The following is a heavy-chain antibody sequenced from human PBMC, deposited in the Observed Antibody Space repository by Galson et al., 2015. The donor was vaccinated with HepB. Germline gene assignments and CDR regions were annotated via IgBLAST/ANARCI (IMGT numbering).Heavy chain of an antibody. D-gene: IGHD5-24*01. CDR3: ARSRMAHNYSAFDI. CDR2: IIPIFGTA. J-gene: IGHJ3*02. Sequence: SVKVSCKASGGTFSSNAISWVRQAPGQGLEWMGGIIPIFGTANYAQKFQGRVTITADESTSTAYMELSSLRSEDTAVYYCARSRMAHNYSAFDIWGQGTMVTVSS. CDR1: GGTFSSNA. V-gene: IGHV1-69*13.